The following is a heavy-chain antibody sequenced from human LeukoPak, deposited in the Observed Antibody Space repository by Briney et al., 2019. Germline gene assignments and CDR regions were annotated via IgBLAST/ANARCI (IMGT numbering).Heavy chain of an antibody. CDR2: INHSGST. CDR3: ARSRRVAATRRPHFDY. Sequence: SETLSLACTVSGGSFSGYYWSWIRQPPGKGLEWIGEINHSGSTNYNPSLKSRVTISVDTSKNQFSLKLSSVTAADTAVYYCARSRRVAATRRPHFDYWGQGTLVTVSS. V-gene: IGHV4-34*01. CDR1: GGSFSGYY. D-gene: IGHD2-15*01. J-gene: IGHJ4*02.